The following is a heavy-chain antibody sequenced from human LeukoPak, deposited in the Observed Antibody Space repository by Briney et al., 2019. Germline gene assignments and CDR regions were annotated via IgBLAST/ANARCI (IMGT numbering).Heavy chain of an antibody. D-gene: IGHD5-12*01. CDR2: NYYSGST. CDR1: GGSISTYY. J-gene: IGHJ4*02. V-gene: IGHV4-59*08. CDR3: ARSSGYDAYYFDY. Sequence: SETLSLTCTVSGGSISTYYWSWIRQPPGKGLECIGYNYYSGSTNYNPSLKSRVTISVDTSKNQFSLKLTPVTAADTAVYYCARSSGYDAYYFDYWGQGTLVTVSS.